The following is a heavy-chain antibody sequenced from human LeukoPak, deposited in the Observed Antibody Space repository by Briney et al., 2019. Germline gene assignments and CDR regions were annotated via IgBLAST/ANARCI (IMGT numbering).Heavy chain of an antibody. CDR1: GFTFISYG. CDR2: IRYDGSNK. CDR3: ARGYSSSWYVMVDYYYMDV. J-gene: IGHJ6*03. Sequence: GGSLRLSCAASGFTFISYGMHWVRQAPGKGLEWVAFIRYDGSNKYYADSVKGRFTISRDNSKNTLYLQMKSLRAEDTAVYYCARGYSSSWYVMVDYYYMDVWGKGTTVTVSS. D-gene: IGHD6-13*01. V-gene: IGHV3-30*02.